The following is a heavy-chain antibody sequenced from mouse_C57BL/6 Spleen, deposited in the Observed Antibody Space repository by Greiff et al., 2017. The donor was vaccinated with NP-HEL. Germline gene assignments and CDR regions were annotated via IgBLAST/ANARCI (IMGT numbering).Heavy chain of an antibody. CDR2: IWRGGST. CDR3: ATYSNYSSYWYFDV. D-gene: IGHD2-5*01. V-gene: IGHV2-5*01. Sequence: QVQLKQSGPGLVQPSQSLSITCTVSGFSLTSYGVHWVRQSPGKGLEWLGVIWRGGSTDYNAAFMSRLSITKDNSTSQVFFKMNSLQADDTAIDYGATYSNYSSYWYFDVWGTGTTVTVSS. CDR1: GFSLTSYG. J-gene: IGHJ1*03.